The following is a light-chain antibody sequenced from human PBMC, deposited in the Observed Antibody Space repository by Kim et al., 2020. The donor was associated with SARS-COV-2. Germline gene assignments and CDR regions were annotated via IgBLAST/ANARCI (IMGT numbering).Light chain of an antibody. Sequence: RKTARITCGGNSVGSKRVQWYQGKPGQAPVLVISYDSDRPAGIPVRFSGSNSGNTATLTISRVEAGDEADYYCQVWDSSSDHRVVFGGGTKVTVL. V-gene: IGLV3-21*04. CDR2: YDS. CDR3: QVWDSSSDHRVV. J-gene: IGLJ6*01. CDR1: SVGSKR.